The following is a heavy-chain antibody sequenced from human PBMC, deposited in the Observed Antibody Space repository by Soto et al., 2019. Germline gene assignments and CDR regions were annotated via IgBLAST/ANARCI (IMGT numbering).Heavy chain of an antibody. CDR3: AREGDGSSIFEY. V-gene: IGHV1-3*01. Sequence: GASVKASCKASGYTFTSYAMHWVRQAPGQRLEWMGWINAGNGNTKYAQKFQGRVTITRDTSASTAYMELSSLRSEDTAVHYCAREGDGSSIFEYWGQGTLVTVSS. CDR1: GYTFTSYA. CDR2: INAGNGNT. D-gene: IGHD1-26*01. J-gene: IGHJ4*02.